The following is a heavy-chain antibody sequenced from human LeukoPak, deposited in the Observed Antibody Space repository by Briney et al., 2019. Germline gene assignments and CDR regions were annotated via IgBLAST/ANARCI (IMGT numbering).Heavy chain of an antibody. D-gene: IGHD1-14*01. V-gene: IGHV4-4*07. CDR2: IHTSGGT. Sequence: PSETLSLTCTVSGGSISSYYWSWIRQPAGKGLEWIGRIHTSGGTNYSPSLESRVTITVDTSKNQFSLKLNSVAAADTAVYYCARPSPYGTTWAGAFDIWGQGTMVTVSS. CDR3: ARPSPYGTTWAGAFDI. CDR1: GGSISSYY. J-gene: IGHJ3*02.